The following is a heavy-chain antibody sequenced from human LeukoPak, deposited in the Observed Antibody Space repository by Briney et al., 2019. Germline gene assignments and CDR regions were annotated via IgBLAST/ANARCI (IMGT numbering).Heavy chain of an antibody. J-gene: IGHJ4*02. D-gene: IGHD1-26*01. CDR3: ARGGSYHGY. V-gene: IGHV1-69*04. CDR2: IIPILGIA. CDR1: GGTFSSYA. Sequence: SVKVSFKASGGTFSSYAISWVRQAPGQGLEWMGRIIPILGIANYAQKFQGRVTITADKSTSTAYMELSSLRSEDTAVYYCARGGSYHGYWGQGTLVTVSS.